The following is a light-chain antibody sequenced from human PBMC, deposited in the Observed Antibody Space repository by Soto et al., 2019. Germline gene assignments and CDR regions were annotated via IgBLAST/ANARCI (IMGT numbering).Light chain of an antibody. V-gene: IGKV4-1*01. CDR3: QQYYSTPWT. CDR2: WAS. J-gene: IGKJ1*01. CDR1: QRVLDSSNNKNY. Sequence: DIVMTQSPDSLAVSLGERATINCKSSQRVLDSSNNKNYLAWYQQKPGQAPKLLIYWASTRQSGVPDRFSGSGSGTDFTLTISSLQAEDVAVYYCQQYYSTPWTFGQGTKVEIK.